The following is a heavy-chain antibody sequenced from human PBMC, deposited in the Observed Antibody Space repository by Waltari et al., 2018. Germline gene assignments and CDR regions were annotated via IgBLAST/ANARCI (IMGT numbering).Heavy chain of an antibody. J-gene: IGHJ6*02. D-gene: IGHD1-7*01. V-gene: IGHV1-69*02. CDR2: IIPILGIA. CDR1: GGTFSSYT. Sequence: QVQLVQSGAEVKKPGSSVKVSCKASGGTFSSYTISWVRQAPGPGLEWMGRIIPILGIANDAQKFQGRVTITADKSTSTAYMELSSLRSEDTAVYYCARGGDNWNYSYYYYGMDVWGQGTTVTVSS. CDR3: ARGGDNWNYSYYYYGMDV.